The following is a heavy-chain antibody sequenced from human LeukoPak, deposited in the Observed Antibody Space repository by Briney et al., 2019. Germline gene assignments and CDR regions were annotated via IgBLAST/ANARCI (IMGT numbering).Heavy chain of an antibody. CDR1: GFTFDDYA. J-gene: IGHJ4*02. Sequence: GGSLRLSCAASGFTFDDYAMHWVRQAPGKGLEWVSGISWNSGSIGYADSVKGRFTISRDNAKNSLYLQTNSLRAEDTALYYCAKDQGSGWYIFDYWGQGTLVTVSS. CDR2: ISWNSGSI. V-gene: IGHV3-9*01. D-gene: IGHD6-19*01. CDR3: AKDQGSGWYIFDY.